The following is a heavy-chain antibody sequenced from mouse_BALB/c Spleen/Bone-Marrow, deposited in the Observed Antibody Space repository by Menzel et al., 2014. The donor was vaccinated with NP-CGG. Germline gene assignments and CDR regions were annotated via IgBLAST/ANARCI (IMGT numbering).Heavy chain of an antibody. CDR3: ARSGDGYYWYFDC. V-gene: IGHV1S56*01. Sequence: VQPQQSGPELVKPGTLVKMSCKAPGYTFTSYDINWVKQRPGQGLELIGWINPGDGSAKYNEKFKGKATLTADKSSSTAYMQLSSLTSENTAVCFCARSGDGYYWYFDCLGAGTMVTVSS. CDR2: INPGDGSA. D-gene: IGHD2-3*01. J-gene: IGHJ1*01. CDR1: GYTFTSYD.